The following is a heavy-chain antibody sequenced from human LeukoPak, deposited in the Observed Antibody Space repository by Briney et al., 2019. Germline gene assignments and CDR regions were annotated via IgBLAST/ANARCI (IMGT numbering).Heavy chain of an antibody. J-gene: IGHJ4*02. V-gene: IGHV1-2*02. CDR3: ARDPRTTIFGVVTPFDY. CDR1: GYTFTGYY. D-gene: IGHD3-3*01. Sequence: ASVKVSCKASGYTFTGYYMHWVRQAPGQGLEWMGWINPYSGGTNYAQKFQGRVTMTRDTSISTAYMELSRLRSDDTAVYYCARDPRTTIFGVVTPFDYWGQGTLVTVSS. CDR2: INPYSGGT.